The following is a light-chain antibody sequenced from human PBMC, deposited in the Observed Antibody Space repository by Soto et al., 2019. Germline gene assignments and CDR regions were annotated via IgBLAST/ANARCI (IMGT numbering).Light chain of an antibody. J-gene: IGKJ1*01. Sequence: DIETTQATTCLAACVVERDSRSCRASQSVSNYLNWYRQLTGKAPTLLIYSTSTLQSGVPSRFSGSGSGTDFTLTISGLQPEDFATYFRQQSHSSPQTFGQGTKVDIK. V-gene: IGKV1-39*01. CDR2: STS. CDR3: QQSHSSPQT. CDR1: QSVSNY.